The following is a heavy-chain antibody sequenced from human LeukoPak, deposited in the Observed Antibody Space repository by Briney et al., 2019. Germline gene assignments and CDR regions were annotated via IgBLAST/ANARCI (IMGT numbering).Heavy chain of an antibody. CDR3: ASVVVPAAEGSTAFDI. J-gene: IGHJ3*02. CDR1: GYTFTNYG. Sequence: ASVKVSCKASGYTFTNYGISWVRQAPGQGLEWMGWINPNSGGTNYAQKFQGRVTMTRDTSISTAYMELSRLRSDDTAVYYCASVVVPAAEGSTAFDIWGQGTMVTVSS. V-gene: IGHV1-2*02. CDR2: INPNSGGT. D-gene: IGHD2-2*01.